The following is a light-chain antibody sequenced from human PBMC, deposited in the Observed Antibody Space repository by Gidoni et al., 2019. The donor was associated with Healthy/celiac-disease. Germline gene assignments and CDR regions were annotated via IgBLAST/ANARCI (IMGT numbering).Light chain of an antibody. V-gene: IGKV1-39*01. CDR2: AAS. CDR3: QQSYSTVT. CDR1: QSISSY. Sequence: DIQMSQSPSSLSASVGDRVTIPCRASQSISSYLNWYQQKPGKAPKLLIYAASSLQSGVPSRFSGSGSGTDFTLTISSLQPEDFATYYCQQSYSTVTFGGXTKVEIK. J-gene: IGKJ4*01.